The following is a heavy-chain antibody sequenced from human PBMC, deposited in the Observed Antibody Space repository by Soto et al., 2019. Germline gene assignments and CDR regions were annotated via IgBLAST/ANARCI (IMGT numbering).Heavy chain of an antibody. J-gene: IGHJ4*02. CDR3: ARGTTVTRLFDY. V-gene: IGHV3-30-3*01. D-gene: IGHD4-17*01. CDR2: ISYDGSNK. Sequence: GGSLRLSCAASGFTFSSYAMHWVRQAPGKGLEWVAVISYDGSNKYYADSVKGRFTISRDNSKNTLYLQMNSLRAEDTAVYYCARGTTVTRLFDYWGQGTLVTVS. CDR1: GFTFSSYA.